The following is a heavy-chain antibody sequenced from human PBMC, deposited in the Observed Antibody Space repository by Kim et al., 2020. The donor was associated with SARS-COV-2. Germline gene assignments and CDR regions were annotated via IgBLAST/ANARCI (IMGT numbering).Heavy chain of an antibody. CDR2: INPNSGGT. Sequence: ASVKVSCKASGYTFTGYYMHWVRQAPGQGLEWMGRINPNSGGTNYAQKFQGRVTMTRDTSISTAYMELSRLRSDDTAVYYCAREVKSIAARPGDLAYWGQGTLVTVSS. CDR1: GYTFTGYY. V-gene: IGHV1-2*06. CDR3: AREVKSIAARPGDLAY. D-gene: IGHD6-6*01. J-gene: IGHJ4*02.